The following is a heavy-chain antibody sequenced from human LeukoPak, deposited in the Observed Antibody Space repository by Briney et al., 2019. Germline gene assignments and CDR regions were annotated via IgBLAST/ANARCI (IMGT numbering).Heavy chain of an antibody. V-gene: IGHV4-4*07. CDR3: ARDPMGYYDSIGMDV. D-gene: IGHD3-22*01. J-gene: IGHJ6*02. Sequence: SETLSLTCAVYGGSFSGYYWSWIRQPAGKGLEWIGRIYTSGSTNYNPSLKSRVTMSVDTSKNQFSLKLSSVTAADTAVYYCARDPMGYYDSIGMDVWGQGTTVTVSS. CDR1: GGSFSGYY. CDR2: IYTSGST.